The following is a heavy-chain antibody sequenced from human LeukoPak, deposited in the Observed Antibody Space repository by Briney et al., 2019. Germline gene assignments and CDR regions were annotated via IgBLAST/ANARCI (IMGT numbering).Heavy chain of an antibody. Sequence: RSGGSLRLSCAASGFTFSSYAMSWVRQAPGKGLEWVSAISGSGGSTYYADSVKGRFTISRDNSKNTLYLQMNSLRAEDTAVFYCARHLLGGYDGGNKYFHHWGQGTLVTVSS. CDR1: GFTFSSYA. J-gene: IGHJ1*01. V-gene: IGHV3-23*01. D-gene: IGHD5-12*01. CDR3: ARHLLGGYDGGNKYFHH. CDR2: ISGSGGST.